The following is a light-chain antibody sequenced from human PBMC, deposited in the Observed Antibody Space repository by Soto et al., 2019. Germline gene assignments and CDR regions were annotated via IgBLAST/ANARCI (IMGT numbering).Light chain of an antibody. Sequence: QSVLTQPASVSGSPGQSITISCTGSSSDVGGSKYVSWYQQHPGKAPRLMIYEVSYRPSGVSNRSSGSKSGNTASLTVSGLQAEDEADYYCSSKTSSGTLYVFGTGTKVTVL. V-gene: IGLV2-14*01. CDR3: SSKTSSGTLYV. CDR1: SSDVGGSKY. CDR2: EVS. J-gene: IGLJ1*01.